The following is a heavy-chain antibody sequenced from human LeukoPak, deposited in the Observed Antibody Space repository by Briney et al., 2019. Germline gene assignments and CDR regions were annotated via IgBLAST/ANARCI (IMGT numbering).Heavy chain of an antibody. J-gene: IGHJ4*02. V-gene: IGHV3-30*18. CDR2: ISYDGSNK. CDR1: GFTFSSYG. Sequence: GGSLRLSCAASGFTFSSYGMHWVRQAPGKGLEWVAVISYDGSNKYYADSVKGRFTISRDNSKNTLYLQMNSLRAEDTAVYYCAKDYDSSGYLGGGIDYWGQGTLSPSPQ. D-gene: IGHD3-22*01. CDR3: AKDYDSSGYLGGGIDY.